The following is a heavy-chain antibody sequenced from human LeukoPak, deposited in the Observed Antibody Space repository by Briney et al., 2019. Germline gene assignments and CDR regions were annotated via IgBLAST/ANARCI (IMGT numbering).Heavy chain of an antibody. J-gene: IGHJ4*02. CDR2: INWNGGST. CDR3: ARQIRGYSYGYAYFDY. D-gene: IGHD5-18*01. V-gene: IGHV3-20*04. Sequence: PGGSLRLSCAASGFTFDDYGMSWVRQAPGKGLELVSGINWNGGSTGYADSVKGRFTISRDNAKNSLYLQMNSLRAEDTALYYCARQIRGYSYGYAYFDYWGQGTLVTVSS. CDR1: GFTFDDYG.